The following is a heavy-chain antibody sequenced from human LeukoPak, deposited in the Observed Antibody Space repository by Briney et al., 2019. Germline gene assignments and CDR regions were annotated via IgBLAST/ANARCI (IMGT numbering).Heavy chain of an antibody. Sequence: SETLSLTCTVSGGSISSYYWSWIRQPPGKGLEWIGYIYYSGSTNYNASLTNRVTISVDTSKNQFSLKLSSVTAADTAVYYCAREVGYCSGGSCHSYFDYWGQGTLVTVSS. V-gene: IGHV4-59*01. CDR1: GGSISSYY. J-gene: IGHJ4*02. CDR3: AREVGYCSGGSCHSYFDY. D-gene: IGHD2-15*01. CDR2: IYYSGST.